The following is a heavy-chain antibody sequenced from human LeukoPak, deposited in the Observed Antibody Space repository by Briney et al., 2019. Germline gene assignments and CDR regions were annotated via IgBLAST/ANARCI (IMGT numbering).Heavy chain of an antibody. D-gene: IGHD5-12*01. CDR2: IYYSGST. J-gene: IGHJ4*02. CDR3: ARQMVATRDFDY. Sequence: SETLSLTCTVSGGSISSYYWSWIRQPPGKGLEWIGYIYYSGSTNYNPSLKSRVTISVDTSKNQFSLKLSSVTAADTAVYYCARQMVATRDFDYWGQGTLVTVSS. CDR1: GGSISSYY. V-gene: IGHV4-59*08.